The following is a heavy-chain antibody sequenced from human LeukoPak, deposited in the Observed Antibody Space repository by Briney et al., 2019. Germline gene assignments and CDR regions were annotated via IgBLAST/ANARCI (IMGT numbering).Heavy chain of an antibody. CDR2: MNPNSGNT. CDR1: GYTFTGYY. CDR3: ARSPLQQRNDH. J-gene: IGHJ4*02. D-gene: IGHD1/OR15-1a*01. Sequence: ASVKVSCKASGYTFTGYYMHWVRQGPGQGLERMGWMNPNSGNTNYAQKFQGRVTMTRDTSISTAYMELSRLRSDDTAVYYCARSPLQQRNDHWGQGTLVAVSS. V-gene: IGHV1-2*02.